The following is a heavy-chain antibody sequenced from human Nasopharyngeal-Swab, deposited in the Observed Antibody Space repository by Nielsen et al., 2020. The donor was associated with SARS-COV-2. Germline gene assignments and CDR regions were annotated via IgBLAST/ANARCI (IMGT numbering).Heavy chain of an antibody. Sequence: GSLRLSCTVSGGSISSSSYYWGWIRQPPGKGLELIGSIYYSGSTYYNPSLKSRVTISVDTSKNQFSLKLSSVTAADTAVYYCARSGIVGAIYYWGQGTLVTVSS. CDR3: ARSGIVGAIYY. CDR1: GGSISSSSYY. D-gene: IGHD1-26*01. CDR2: IYYSGST. V-gene: IGHV4-39*07. J-gene: IGHJ4*02.